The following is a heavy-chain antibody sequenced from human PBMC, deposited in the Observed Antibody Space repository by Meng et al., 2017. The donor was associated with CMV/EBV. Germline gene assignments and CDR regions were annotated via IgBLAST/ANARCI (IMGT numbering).Heavy chain of an antibody. J-gene: IGHJ5*02. V-gene: IGHV4-34*01. D-gene: IGHD1-26*01. Sequence: QVQIQQWGAGLLKPSETLSLTCAVYGGSFSGYYWSWIRQPPGKGLEWIGEINHSGSTNYNPSLKSRVTISVDTSKNQFSLKLSSVTAADTAVHYCARGVGGWFDPWGQGTLVTVSS. CDR3: ARGVGGWFDP. CDR2: INHSGST. CDR1: GGSFSGYY.